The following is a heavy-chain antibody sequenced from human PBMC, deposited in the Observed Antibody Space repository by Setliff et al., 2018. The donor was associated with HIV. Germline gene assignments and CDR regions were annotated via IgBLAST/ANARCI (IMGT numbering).Heavy chain of an antibody. Sequence: ASVKVSCKASGYTFTSYGISWVRQAPGQGLEWMGWITPNSGGTEYAGKFQGRVAMTRDTSMSTAYMELNRLTFDDTAVYYCARDPYDTSENPYDPWGQGTLVTVSS. V-gene: IGHV1-2*02. CDR3: ARDPYDTSENPYDP. J-gene: IGHJ5*02. CDR2: ITPNSGGT. CDR1: GYTFTSYG. D-gene: IGHD3-16*01.